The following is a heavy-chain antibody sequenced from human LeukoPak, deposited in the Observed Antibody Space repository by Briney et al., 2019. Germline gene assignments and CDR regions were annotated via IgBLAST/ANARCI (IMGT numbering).Heavy chain of an antibody. CDR1: GFTFSSFA. D-gene: IGHD6-19*01. CDR2: ISGSGAST. J-gene: IGHJ4*02. V-gene: IGHV3-23*01. Sequence: GGSLRLSCAASGFTFSSFAMSWVRHAPGRGLELVSSISGSGASTYYADSVKGRFTISRDNSRNTLYLQMSSLRAEDTAVYYCAKSHSVAVAGTYSTYYFDSWGQGTLVTVSS. CDR3: AKSHSVAVAGTYSTYYFDS.